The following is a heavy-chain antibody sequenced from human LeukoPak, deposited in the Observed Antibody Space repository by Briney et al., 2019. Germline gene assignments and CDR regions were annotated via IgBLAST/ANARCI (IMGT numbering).Heavy chain of an antibody. D-gene: IGHD2-15*01. Sequence: GGSLRLSCAASGFTFDDYAMHWVRQAPGKGLEWVSGISWNSGSIGYADSVKGRFTISRDNAKNSLYLQMNSLRAEDTALYYCAKDRGYCSGGSCYSRWFDPWGQGTLVTVSS. V-gene: IGHV3-9*01. J-gene: IGHJ5*02. CDR3: AKDRGYCSGGSCYSRWFDP. CDR2: ISWNSGSI. CDR1: GFTFDDYA.